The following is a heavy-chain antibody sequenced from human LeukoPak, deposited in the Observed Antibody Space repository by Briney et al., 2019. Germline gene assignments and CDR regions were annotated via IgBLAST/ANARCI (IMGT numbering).Heavy chain of an antibody. J-gene: IGHJ4*02. Sequence: SETLSLTCAVYGGSFSDYCWNWIRQPPGKGLEWIGEINHSGSTNYNPSLKSRVTISVDTSKNQFSLKLSSVAAADTAVYYCAREGALKMGYCSSTSCHRYFDYWGQGTLVTVSS. V-gene: IGHV4-34*01. CDR1: GGSFSDYC. D-gene: IGHD2-2*01. CDR3: AREGALKMGYCSSTSCHRYFDY. CDR2: INHSGST.